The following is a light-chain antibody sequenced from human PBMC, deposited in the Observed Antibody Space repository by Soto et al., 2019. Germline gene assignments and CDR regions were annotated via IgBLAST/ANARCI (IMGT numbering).Light chain of an antibody. CDR2: GAS. CDR3: QQYSSSPLT. Sequence: DNGLTQSPGTLSLSPGERATLSCRASQSVRSSHLAWYQQKPGQAPRLLIYGASSRATGIPDRFSGSGSGTDFTLTISRLEPEDFAVYHCQQYSSSPLTFGGGTKVDI. J-gene: IGKJ4*01. CDR1: QSVRSSH. V-gene: IGKV3-20*01.